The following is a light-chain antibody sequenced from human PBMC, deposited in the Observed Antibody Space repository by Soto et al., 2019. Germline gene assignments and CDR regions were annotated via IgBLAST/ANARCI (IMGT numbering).Light chain of an antibody. J-gene: IGKJ2*01. CDR2: GAS. CDR1: QSVGSY. Sequence: EIVLTQSPATLSLSPGERATLSCRASQSVGSYLAWYHHKPGQAPRLLIYGASNRATDIPARFSGRGSGTDFTLTISSLESGDSAVYYCQQRDKWPRTFGQGTKLEIK. V-gene: IGKV3-11*01. CDR3: QQRDKWPRT.